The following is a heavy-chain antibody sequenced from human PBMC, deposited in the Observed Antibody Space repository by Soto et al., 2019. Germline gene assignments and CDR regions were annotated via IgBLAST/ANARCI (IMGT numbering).Heavy chain of an antibody. D-gene: IGHD2-2*01. V-gene: IGHV1-69*12. Sequence: QVQLVHSGAMVKKPGSSVKVSCKASGGTFSSYAISWVRQAPRQGLEWMGGIIPIFGTANYAQKFQGRVTITADESTSTAYMELSSLRSEDTAVYYCARHVPAAGYYYGMDVWGQGTTVTVSS. J-gene: IGHJ6*02. CDR1: GGTFSSYA. CDR2: IIPIFGTA. CDR3: ARHVPAAGYYYGMDV.